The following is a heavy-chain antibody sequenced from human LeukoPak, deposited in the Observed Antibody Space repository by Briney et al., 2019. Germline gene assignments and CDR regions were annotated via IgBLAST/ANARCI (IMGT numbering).Heavy chain of an antibody. D-gene: IGHD6-6*01. V-gene: IGHV4-59*01. Sequence: SETLSLTCTVSGGSISTYYWSWIRQPPGKGLEWIGYIHYSGSTSYNPSLKSRVTISVDTSKNQFSLKLSSVTAADTAVYYCARAGSSSSKWFDPWGQGTLVTVSS. CDR2: IHYSGST. CDR3: ARAGSSSSKWFDP. J-gene: IGHJ5*02. CDR1: GGSISTYY.